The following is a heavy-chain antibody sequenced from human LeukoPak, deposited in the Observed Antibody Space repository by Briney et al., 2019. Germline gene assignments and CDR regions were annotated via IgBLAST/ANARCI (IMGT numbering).Heavy chain of an antibody. CDR1: GGSISSHY. D-gene: IGHD3-10*01. CDR3: ARDPPGSGSYYDY. V-gene: IGHV4-59*11. J-gene: IGHJ4*02. CDR2: IYYSGST. Sequence: SETLSLTCTVSGGSISSHYWGWIRQPPGKGLECIGYIYYSGSTNYNPSLTSRVTISVDTSKNQFSLKLSSVTAADTAVYYCARDPPGSGSYYDYWGQGTLVTVSS.